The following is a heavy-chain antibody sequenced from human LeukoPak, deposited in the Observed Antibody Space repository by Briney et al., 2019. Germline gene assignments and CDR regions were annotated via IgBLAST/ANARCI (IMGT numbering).Heavy chain of an antibody. CDR1: GGSISSSTYY. CDR3: ARRPGMDV. Sequence: SETLSLTCTVSGGSISSSTYYWAWIRQPPGKGLEWIGSVYYSGSTYYNPSLNGRVTISVDTSKNRISLKLTSVTAADTAVYYCARRPGMDVWGQGTTVTVSS. J-gene: IGHJ6*02. V-gene: IGHV4-39*01. CDR2: VYYSGST.